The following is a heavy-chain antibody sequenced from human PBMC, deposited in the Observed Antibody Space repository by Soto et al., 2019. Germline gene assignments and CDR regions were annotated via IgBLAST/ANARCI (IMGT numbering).Heavy chain of an antibody. CDR2: IYYSGST. CDR3: ARGAAAGHGVNWFDP. CDR1: GGSISSGGYY. V-gene: IGHV4-31*03. D-gene: IGHD6-13*01. J-gene: IGHJ5*02. Sequence: SETLSLTCTVSGGSISSGGYYWSWIRQHPGKGLEWIGYIYYSGSTYYNPSLKSRVTISVDTSKNQFSLKLSSVTAADTAVYYCARGAAAGHGVNWFDPWGQGTLVTVSS.